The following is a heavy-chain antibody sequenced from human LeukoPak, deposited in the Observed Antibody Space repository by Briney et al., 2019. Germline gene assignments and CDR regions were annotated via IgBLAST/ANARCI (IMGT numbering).Heavy chain of an antibody. J-gene: IGHJ1*01. CDR3: ARNYGDYREGYFQH. D-gene: IGHD4-17*01. CDR1: GGSISSYY. Sequence: SETLSLTCTVSGGSISSYYWSWIRQPPGKGLEWIGYIYYSGSTNYNPSLKSRVTISVGTSKNQFSLKLSSVTAADTAVYYCARNYGDYREGYFQHWGQGTLVTVSS. CDR2: IYYSGST. V-gene: IGHV4-59*01.